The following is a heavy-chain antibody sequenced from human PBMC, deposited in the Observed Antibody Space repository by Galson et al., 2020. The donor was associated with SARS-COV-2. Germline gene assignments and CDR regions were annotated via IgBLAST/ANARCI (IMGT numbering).Heavy chain of an antibody. J-gene: IGHJ4*01. CDR1: SGFIDSTSYY. V-gene: IGHV4-39*07. D-gene: IGHD3-16*01. CDR3: TRKTSTYDY. Sequence: ASETLSLTCIVSSGFIDSTSYYWGWIRQPPGKGLEWIGSIYFNGRTFYNPSLMSRVTISIDTSNNQFSLRLTTVTAADTAVYFCTRKTSTYDYWGPGAQVTVSS. CDR2: IYFNGRT.